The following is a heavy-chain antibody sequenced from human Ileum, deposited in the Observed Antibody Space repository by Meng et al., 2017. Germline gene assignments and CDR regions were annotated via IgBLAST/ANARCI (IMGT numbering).Heavy chain of an antibody. Sequence: GESLKISCAVSGLTFTNYAMHWVRQAPGKGLGWVSGIAGSDGRTFYGDSVKGRFIISRDNSKNTLYLQMNSLRAEDTAVYYCAKQFRDFGLITSFDHWGQGTLVTVSS. CDR1: GLTFTNYA. CDR2: IAGSDGRT. V-gene: IGHV3-23*01. CDR3: AKQFRDFGLITSFDH. J-gene: IGHJ4*02. D-gene: IGHD3/OR15-3a*01.